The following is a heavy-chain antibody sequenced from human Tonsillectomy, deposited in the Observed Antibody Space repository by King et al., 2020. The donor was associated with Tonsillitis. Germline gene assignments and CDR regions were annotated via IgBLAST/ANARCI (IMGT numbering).Heavy chain of an antibody. CDR1: DSIFSNAG. J-gene: IGHJ4*02. D-gene: IGHD1-20*01. CDR3: TWNNWNDEGDY. V-gene: IGHV3-15*01. Sequence: VQLVESGGGLEKPGGSLKSPFPASDSIFSNAGMSWVRQVPGKGREWVGVIKTKTDVATTDYAAPVKGRFTISRDDSKNTLFLQMNSLKTEDTAVYYCTWNNWNDEGDYWGQGTLVTVSP. CDR2: IKTKTDVATT.